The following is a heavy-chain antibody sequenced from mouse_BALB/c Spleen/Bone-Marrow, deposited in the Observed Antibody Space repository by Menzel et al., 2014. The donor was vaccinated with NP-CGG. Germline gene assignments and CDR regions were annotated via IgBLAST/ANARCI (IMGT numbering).Heavy chain of an antibody. V-gene: IGHV5-12-1*01. CDR3: VRHENYYAMDY. CDR2: ITNGGDNT. J-gene: IGHJ4*01. CDR1: GFAFSRYD. Sequence: EVQGVESGGGLVKPGGSLKLSCAASGFAFSRYDMSWVRQTPEKRLEWVAYITNGGDNTYYPGTVKGRFTISRDNAKNTLYLQMSSLKSEDTAMYYCVRHENYYAMDYWGQGTSVTVSS.